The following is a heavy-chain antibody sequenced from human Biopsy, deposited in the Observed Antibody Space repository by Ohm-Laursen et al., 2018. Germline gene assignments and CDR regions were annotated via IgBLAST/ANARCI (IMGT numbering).Heavy chain of an antibody. CDR1: GYSFTSYY. J-gene: IGHJ4*02. D-gene: IGHD6-19*01. CDR2: INPSGSTT. Sequence: SVKVSCNASGYSFTSYYMHWVRQAPGQGPEWMGMINPSGSTTSYPQIFQGRVTMTRDTSKSTVYMELSSLRSADTAVYFCARNTGWYGDLYYFDYWGQGTLVTVSS. V-gene: IGHV1-46*01. CDR3: ARNTGWYGDLYYFDY.